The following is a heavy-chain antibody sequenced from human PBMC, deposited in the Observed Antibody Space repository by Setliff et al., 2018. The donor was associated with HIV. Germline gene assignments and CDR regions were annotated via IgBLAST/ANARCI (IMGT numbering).Heavy chain of an antibody. CDR2: INPHTGVT. CDR1: GYIFIRYY. V-gene: IGHV1-2*02. CDR3: ARDVRDGFEEWFSTLDDGMDV. J-gene: IGHJ6*02. Sequence: VKVSCQTSGYIFIRYYIFWVRQAPGQGLEWMGNINPHTGVTRYAEKFQGRVTMTRDTSISTIYMELSRLRSDDTAVYYCARDVRDGFEEWFSTLDDGMDVWGQGTTVTVSS. D-gene: IGHD3-3*01.